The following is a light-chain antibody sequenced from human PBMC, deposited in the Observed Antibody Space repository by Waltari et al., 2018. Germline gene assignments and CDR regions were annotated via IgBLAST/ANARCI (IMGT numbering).Light chain of an antibody. CDR3: QQYDNFPT. J-gene: IGKJ4*01. CDR1: QGINNY. CDR2: YAS. Sequence: DIQMTQSPSSLSASVGDRVTITCRASQGINNYLSWYQQKPGKAPKRLIYYASSLESVVPSRFSGSGSGTDYTLTISSLQPEDIATYYCQQYDNFPTFGGGTKVEIK. V-gene: IGKV1-33*01.